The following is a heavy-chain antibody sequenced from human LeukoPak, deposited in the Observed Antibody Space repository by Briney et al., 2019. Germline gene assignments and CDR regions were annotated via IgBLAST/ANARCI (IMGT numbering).Heavy chain of an antibody. V-gene: IGHV1-46*01. Sequence: ASVKVSCKASGYTFTSFYMHWVRQAPGQGLEWMGIINHSGGSRSYAQKFQGRVTMTRDTSTSTVYTELSSLRSEDTAVYYCARDLSVGESRERYYYDSSGYPDWFDPWGQGTLVTVSS. CDR1: GYTFTSFY. CDR2: INHSGGSR. J-gene: IGHJ5*02. D-gene: IGHD3-22*01. CDR3: ARDLSVGESRERYYYDSSGYPDWFDP.